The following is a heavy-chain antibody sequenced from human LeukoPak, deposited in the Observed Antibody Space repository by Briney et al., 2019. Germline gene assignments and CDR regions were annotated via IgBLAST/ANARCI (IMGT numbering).Heavy chain of an antibody. CDR3: AKDGGYNYPHN. Sequence: QTGGSLRLSCVASGFTFSSYGMHWVRQAPGKGLEWVAVISYDGSNKYYADSVKGRFTISRDNSKNTLYLQMNSLRAEDTAVYYCAKDGGYNYPHNWGQGTLVTVSS. D-gene: IGHD5-24*01. V-gene: IGHV3-30*18. CDR2: ISYDGSNK. CDR1: GFTFSSYG. J-gene: IGHJ4*02.